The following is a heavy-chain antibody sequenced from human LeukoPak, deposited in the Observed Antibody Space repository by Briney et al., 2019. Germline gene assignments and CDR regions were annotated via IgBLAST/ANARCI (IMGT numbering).Heavy chain of an antibody. J-gene: IGHJ4*02. D-gene: IGHD2-15*01. CDR2: IIPIFGTA. Sequence: ASVNVSCKAFGGSFSSEAISWVRQAPGQGLEWVGGIIPIFGTANYAQNFQGRVTITTDESTSTAYLEVSNLRSEDTAVYYCGRKAGDCGGGSCYSIDYWGQGTLVTVSS. CDR1: GGSFSSEA. V-gene: IGHV1-69*05. CDR3: GRKAGDCGGGSCYSIDY.